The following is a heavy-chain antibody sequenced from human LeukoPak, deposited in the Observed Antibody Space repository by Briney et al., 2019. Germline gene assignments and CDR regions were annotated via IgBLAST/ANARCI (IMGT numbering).Heavy chain of an antibody. D-gene: IGHD2-2*02. CDR2: TIPIFGTA. CDR3: ARDSPYCSSTSCYNYGMDV. Sequence: SEKVSCKASGCTFSSYAISGVRQATGQGLEWMGGTIPIFGTANYAQKFQGRVTITADESTSTAYMELSSLRSEDTAVYYCARDSPYCSSTSCYNYGMDVWGQGTTVTVSS. V-gene: IGHV1-69*13. J-gene: IGHJ6*02. CDR1: GCTFSSYA.